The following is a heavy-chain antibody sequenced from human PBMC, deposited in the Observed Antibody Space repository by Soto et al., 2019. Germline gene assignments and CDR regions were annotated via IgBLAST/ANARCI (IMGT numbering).Heavy chain of an antibody. Sequence: SETLSLTCTVSGGSISSYYWSWIRQPPGKGLEWIGYIYYSGSTNYNPSLKSRVTISVDTSKNQFSLKLSSVTAADTAVYYCARVSRLQRASHFDYWGQGTLVTVSS. V-gene: IGHV4-59*01. CDR1: GGSISSYY. CDR3: ARVSRLQRASHFDY. J-gene: IGHJ4*02. D-gene: IGHD6-25*01. CDR2: IYYSGST.